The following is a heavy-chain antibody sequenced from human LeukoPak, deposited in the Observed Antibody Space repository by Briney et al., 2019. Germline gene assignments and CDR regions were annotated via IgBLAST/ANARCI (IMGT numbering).Heavy chain of an antibody. Sequence: SETLSLTCTVSGGSISSCYWSWIRQPAGKGLEWIGRIYTSGSTNYNPSLKSRVTMSVDTSKNQFSLKLSSVTAADTAVYYCARDKLYYGSGRYYYGMDVWGQGTTVTVSS. D-gene: IGHD3-10*01. CDR2: IYTSGST. CDR1: GGSISSCY. J-gene: IGHJ6*02. V-gene: IGHV4-4*07. CDR3: ARDKLYYGSGRYYYGMDV.